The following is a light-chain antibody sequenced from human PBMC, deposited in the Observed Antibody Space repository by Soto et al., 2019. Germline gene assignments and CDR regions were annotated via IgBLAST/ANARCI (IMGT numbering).Light chain of an antibody. CDR1: QSISNS. CDR2: DAS. CDR3: QQRGEWPPGAT. V-gene: IGKV3-11*01. Sequence: EIVLTQSPATLSLSPGERATLSCRASQSISNSLAWYQQKPGQAPRLLIYDASNRATGIPARFSGSGSGTDFTLTISSLEPEDFAVYYCQQRGEWPPGATFGQGTRLE. J-gene: IGKJ5*01.